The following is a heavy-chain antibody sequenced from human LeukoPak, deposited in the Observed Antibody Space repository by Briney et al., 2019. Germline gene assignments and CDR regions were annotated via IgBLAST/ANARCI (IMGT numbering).Heavy chain of an antibody. CDR2: ISGSGSST. D-gene: IGHD6-19*01. Sequence: PGGSLRLSCAASGFTFSSYGMSWVRQAPGKGLEWVSAISGSGSSTYYAASVKGRFTISRDNSKNSLYVQMNALRAEDTAVYYCAREGSDWNYYYYMDVWGKGTTVTISS. J-gene: IGHJ6*03. CDR1: GFTFSSYG. V-gene: IGHV3-23*01. CDR3: AREGSDWNYYYYMDV.